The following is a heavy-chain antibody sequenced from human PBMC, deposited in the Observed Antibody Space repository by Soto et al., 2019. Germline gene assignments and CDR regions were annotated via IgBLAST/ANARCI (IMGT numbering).Heavy chain of an antibody. CDR2: ISYDGSNK. Sequence: GGSLRLYCAASVFTFSSYAMHWVRQAPGKGLEWVAVISYDGSNKYYADSVKGRFTISRDNSKNTLYLQMNSLRAEDTAVYYCARARIVVVVAATPAAPVMDVWGQGTTVTVSS. D-gene: IGHD2-15*01. J-gene: IGHJ6*02. CDR1: VFTFSSYA. CDR3: ARARIVVVVAATPAAPVMDV. V-gene: IGHV3-30-3*01.